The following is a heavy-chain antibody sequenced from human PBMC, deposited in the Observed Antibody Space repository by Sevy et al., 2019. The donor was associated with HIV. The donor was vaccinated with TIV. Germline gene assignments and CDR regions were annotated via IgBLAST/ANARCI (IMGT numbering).Heavy chain of an antibody. J-gene: IGHJ5*02. Sequence: ASVKVSCKASGYTFTGYYMHWVRQAPGQGLEWMGWINGNSGDTKYAHKFQGRVTMTRDTSISTAYMELTRLTSDDTAGYYCVRKYSLATLSENWFDPWGQGTLVTVSS. D-gene: IGHD2-15*01. CDR2: INGNSGDT. CDR1: GYTFTGYY. CDR3: VRKYSLATLSENWFDP. V-gene: IGHV1-2*07.